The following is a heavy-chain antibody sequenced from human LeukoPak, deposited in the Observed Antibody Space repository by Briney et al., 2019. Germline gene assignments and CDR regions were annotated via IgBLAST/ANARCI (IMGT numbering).Heavy chain of an antibody. CDR1: LDSTTSTF. V-gene: IGHV4-4*02. Sequence: SDTLSLTWTVSLDSTTSTFWGWVRQHAGNGLEWIGVIHRSGSPNYNPSLQGRVTISIDRSRNQTSLELSSLTAADRAVYYCAREILGGFNPAVYWGQGTLVTVSS. CDR2: IHRSGSP. J-gene: IGHJ4*02. D-gene: IGHD1-14*01. CDR3: AREILGGFNPAVY.